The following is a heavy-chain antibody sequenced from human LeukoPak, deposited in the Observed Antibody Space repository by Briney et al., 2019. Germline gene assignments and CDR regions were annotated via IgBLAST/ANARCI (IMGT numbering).Heavy chain of an antibody. CDR3: AITHSTNWFDP. CDR2: IYHSGST. D-gene: IGHD1-14*01. Sequence: SETLSLTCAVSGYSISSGYYWGWIRQPPVKGLEWIGSIYHSGSTYYNPSLKSRVTISVDTSKNQFSLKLSSVTAADTAVYYCAITHSTNWFDPWGQGTLVTVSS. J-gene: IGHJ5*02. CDR1: GYSISSGYY. V-gene: IGHV4-38-2*01.